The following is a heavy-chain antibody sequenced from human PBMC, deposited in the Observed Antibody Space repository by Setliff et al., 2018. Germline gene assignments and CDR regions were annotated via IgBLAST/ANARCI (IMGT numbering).Heavy chain of an antibody. V-gene: IGHV1-69*05. CDR3: AREGSGIASTGYSRLLYH. J-gene: IGHJ4*02. CDR1: GYTFRSYA. CDR2: IIPNFRTT. Sequence: SVKVSCKASGYTFRSYAMNWVRQAPGQGLEWMGGIIPNFRTTSYAQKFQGRVTISTDESTMTAYMELNSLRPEDTAMYYCAREGSGIASTGYSRLLYHWGQGTLVTVSS. D-gene: IGHD3-22*01.